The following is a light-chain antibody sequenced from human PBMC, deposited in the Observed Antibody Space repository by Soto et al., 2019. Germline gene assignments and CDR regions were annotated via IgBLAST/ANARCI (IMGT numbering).Light chain of an antibody. J-gene: IGLJ3*02. Sequence: QLVLTQSPSASASLGASVKLTCTLSSDYSTYAIAWHQQQPEKGPRYLMKLYSDGSHTKGDGIPDRFSGSSSGAERYLTISSLQSEDEADYYCQTWGTGIRVFGGGTKLTVL. CDR3: QTWGTGIRV. CDR2: LYSDGSH. V-gene: IGLV4-69*02. CDR1: SDYSTYA.